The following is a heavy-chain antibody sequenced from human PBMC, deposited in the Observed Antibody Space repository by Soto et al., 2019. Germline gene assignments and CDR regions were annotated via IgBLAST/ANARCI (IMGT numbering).Heavy chain of an antibody. CDR1: GFAFGDYG. CDR2: INWNGDST. J-gene: IGHJ5*02. CDR3: ARARDYDILTTYYFEP. D-gene: IGHD3-9*01. Sequence: GGSLRLSCAASGFAFGDYGMSWVRQAPGKGLEWVSGINWNGDSTGYADSVKGRFTVSRDNAKNSLYLQMNILRVEDTALYHCARARDYDILTTYYFEPWGKRTLVTVSS. V-gene: IGHV3-20*01.